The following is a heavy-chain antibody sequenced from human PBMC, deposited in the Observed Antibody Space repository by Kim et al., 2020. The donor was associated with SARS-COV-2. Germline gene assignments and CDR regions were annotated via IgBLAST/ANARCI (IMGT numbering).Heavy chain of an antibody. J-gene: IGHJ4*02. Sequence: ASVKVSCKASGYTLTGYYMHWVRQAPGQGLEWMGRINPKSGGKNYAEKFQGRVTMTRDTSISTVYMELSRLGSDDTAVYYCARDSSQLELGDYWGQGTLVTVSS. CDR2: INPKSGGK. V-gene: IGHV1-2*06. D-gene: IGHD1-1*01. CDR3: ARDSSQLELGDY. CDR1: GYTLTGYY.